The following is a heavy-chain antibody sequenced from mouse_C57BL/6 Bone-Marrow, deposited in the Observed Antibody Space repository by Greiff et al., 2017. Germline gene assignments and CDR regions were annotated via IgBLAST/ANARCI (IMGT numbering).Heavy chain of an antibody. Sequence: QVQLQQSGAELARPGASVKLSCKASGYTFTSYGISWVKQRTGQGLEWIGEIYPRSGNTYYNEKFKGKATLTADKSSSTAYMELRSLTSEDSAVYFCASRGPTVVATRSPYWYFDVWGTGTTVTVSS. D-gene: IGHD1-1*01. CDR3: ASRGPTVVATRSPYWYFDV. J-gene: IGHJ1*03. V-gene: IGHV1-81*01. CDR2: IYPRSGNT. CDR1: GYTFTSYG.